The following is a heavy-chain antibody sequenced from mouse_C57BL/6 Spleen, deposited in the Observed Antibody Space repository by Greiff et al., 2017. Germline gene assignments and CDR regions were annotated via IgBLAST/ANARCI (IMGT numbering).Heavy chain of an antibody. J-gene: IGHJ2*01. Sequence: QVQLQQSGPELVKPGASVKISCKASGYAFSSSWMNWVKQRPGKGLEWIGRIYPGDGDTNYNGKFKGKATLTADKSSSTAYMQLSSLTSEDSAVYCCARIHATIFDYWGQGTTLTVSS. D-gene: IGHD6-1*01. V-gene: IGHV1-82*01. CDR1: GYAFSSSW. CDR3: ARIHATIFDY. CDR2: IYPGDGDT.